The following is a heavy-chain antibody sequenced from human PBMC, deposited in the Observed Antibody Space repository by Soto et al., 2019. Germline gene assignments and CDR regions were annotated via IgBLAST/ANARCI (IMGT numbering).Heavy chain of an antibody. CDR1: GGTFSCYA. J-gene: IGHJ4*02. CDR3: ARARAIAVAATTGFDY. D-gene: IGHD6-19*01. V-gene: IGHV1-69*13. Sequence: ASVKVSCKASGGTFSCYAISWVRQAPGQGLEWMGGIIPIFGTANYAQKFQGRVTITADESTSTAYMELSSLRSEDTAVYYCARARAIAVAATTGFDYWGQGTLVTSPQ. CDR2: IIPIFGTA.